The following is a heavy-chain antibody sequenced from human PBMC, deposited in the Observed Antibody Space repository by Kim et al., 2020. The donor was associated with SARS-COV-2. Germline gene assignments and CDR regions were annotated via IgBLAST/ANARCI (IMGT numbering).Heavy chain of an antibody. V-gene: IGHV1-18*04. CDR3: AARQYYYDSSGYYGADAFDI. CDR1: GYTFTSYG. D-gene: IGHD3-22*01. J-gene: IGHJ3*02. Sequence: ASVKVSCKASGYTFTSYGISWVRQAPGQGLEWMGWISAYNGNTNYAQKLQGRVTMTTDTSTSTAYMELRSLRSDDTAVYYCAARQYYYDSSGYYGADAFDIWGQGTMVTVSS. CDR2: ISAYNGNT.